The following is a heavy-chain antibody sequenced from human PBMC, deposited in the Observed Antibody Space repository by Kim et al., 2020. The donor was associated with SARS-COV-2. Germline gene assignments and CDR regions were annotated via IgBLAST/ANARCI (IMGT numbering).Heavy chain of an antibody. D-gene: IGHD3-10*01. V-gene: IGHV4-59*01. J-gene: IGHJ4*02. CDR1: GGSISSYY. CDR3: ARETNYGSGSYYKTIDY. CDR2: IYYSGST. Sequence: SETLSLTCTVSGGSISSYYWSWIRQPPGKGLEWIGYIYYSGSTNYNPSLKSRVTISVDTSKNQFSLKLSSVTAADTAVYYCARETNYGSGSYYKTIDYWGQGTLVTVSS.